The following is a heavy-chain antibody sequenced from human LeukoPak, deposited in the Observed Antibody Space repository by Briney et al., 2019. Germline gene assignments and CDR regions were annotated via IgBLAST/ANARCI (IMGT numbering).Heavy chain of an antibody. Sequence: GESLKISCKGSGYSFTSYWIGWVRQTAGNVLEWMGIIYPGDPDTRYSPSFQGQVTISADKSISTAYLQWSSLKASDTAMYYCARRRYYYDSSGYPSNGFDYWGQGTLVTVSS. J-gene: IGHJ4*02. CDR3: ARRRYYYDSSGYPSNGFDY. CDR1: GYSFTSYW. D-gene: IGHD3-22*01. CDR2: IYPGDPDT. V-gene: IGHV5-51*01.